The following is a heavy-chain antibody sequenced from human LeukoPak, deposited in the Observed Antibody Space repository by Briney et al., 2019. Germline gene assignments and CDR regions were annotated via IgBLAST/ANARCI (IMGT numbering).Heavy chain of an antibody. D-gene: IGHD6-19*01. CDR1: GYSFTSYW. Sequence: GESLKISCKGSGYSFTSYWIGWVRQMPGKGLEWMGIIYPGGSDTRYSPSFQGQVTISADKSISTAYPQWSSLKASDTAMYYCARHMYSSGWYLIIDYWGQGTLVTVSS. CDR2: IYPGGSDT. CDR3: ARHMYSSGWYLIIDY. J-gene: IGHJ4*02. V-gene: IGHV5-51*01.